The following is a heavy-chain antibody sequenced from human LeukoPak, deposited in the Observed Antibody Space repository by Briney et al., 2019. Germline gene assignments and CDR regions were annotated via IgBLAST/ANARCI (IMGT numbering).Heavy chain of an antibody. V-gene: IGHV1-69*05. CDR3: ARVDRYHYYLDV. Sequence: ASVKVSCKASGGTYSSYSITWVRQAPGQGLEWMGGIMPLFNTANYAQQFQGRVTITTDESTSTAYMELSSLRFEDTAMYYCARVDRYHYYLDVWGKGTTVTVSS. CDR2: IMPLFNTA. J-gene: IGHJ6*03. CDR1: GGTYSSYS.